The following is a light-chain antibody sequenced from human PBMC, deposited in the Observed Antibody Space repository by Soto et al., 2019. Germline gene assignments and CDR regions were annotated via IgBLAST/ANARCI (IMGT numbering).Light chain of an antibody. CDR2: STS. CDR1: QSVSSD. V-gene: IGKV3-15*01. CDR3: QQYNKWPIT. J-gene: IGKJ5*01. Sequence: EILMTQSPSTLSLSPGESATLSCRASQSVSSDLAWYKQKPGQAPRLLIYSTSTRATGFPARFSGGGSGTDVTLTISSLQSEDSAFYYCQQYNKWPITFGQGTRLEIK.